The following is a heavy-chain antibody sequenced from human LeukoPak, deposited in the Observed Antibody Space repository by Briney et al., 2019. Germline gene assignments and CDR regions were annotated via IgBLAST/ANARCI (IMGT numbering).Heavy chain of an antibody. J-gene: IGHJ4*02. CDR1: GFTFNTHA. V-gene: IGHV3-30*19. D-gene: IGHD3-3*01. CDR2: ISYDGSNK. Sequence: GTSLRLSCTASGFTFNTHAMHWVRQAPGKGLEWVAVISYDGSNKYYADSVKGRFTISRDNSKNTLYLQMNSLRAEDTAVYYCARDLDDLGSYWGQGTLVTVSS. CDR3: ARDLDDLGSY.